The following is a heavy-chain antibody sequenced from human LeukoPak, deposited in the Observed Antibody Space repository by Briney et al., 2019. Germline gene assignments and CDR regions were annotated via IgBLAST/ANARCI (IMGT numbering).Heavy chain of an antibody. CDR3: ARFSSSFAFDI. V-gene: IGHV1-8*03. CDR2: MNPNSSNT. CDR1: GYTFTSYD. Sequence: ASVKVSCKASGYTFTSYDINWVRQATGQGLEWMGWMNPNSSNTGYAQKFQGRVTITRNTSISTAYMELSSLRSEDTAVYYCARFSSSFAFDIWGQGTMVTVSS. J-gene: IGHJ3*02. D-gene: IGHD6-13*01.